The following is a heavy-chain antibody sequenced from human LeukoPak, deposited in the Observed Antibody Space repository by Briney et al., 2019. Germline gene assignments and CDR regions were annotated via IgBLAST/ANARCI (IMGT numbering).Heavy chain of an antibody. V-gene: IGHV3-33*01. CDR1: GFTFSSYG. CDR2: IWYDRSNK. J-gene: IGHJ3*02. Sequence: QPGRSLRLSCATSGFTFSSYGMHWVRQAPGKGLEWVALIWYDRSNKFYADSVRGRFTISRDYSKNTLYLQMNSLRAEDTAVYYCARVFWEKDGFIGAFDIWGQGTMVTVSS. D-gene: IGHD3-3*01. CDR3: ARVFWEKDGFIGAFDI.